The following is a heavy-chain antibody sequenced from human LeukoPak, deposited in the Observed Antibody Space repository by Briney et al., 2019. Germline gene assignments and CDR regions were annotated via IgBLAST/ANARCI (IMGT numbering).Heavy chain of an antibody. J-gene: IGHJ2*01. CDR2: IYYSGST. D-gene: IGHD6-13*01. CDR1: GGSISSYY. Sequence: SETLSLTCTVSGGSISSYYWSWIRQPPGKGLEWIGYIYYSGSTNFNPSLKSRVTISVDTSKNQFSLKLSSVTAADTAVYYCARGYFGYFDLWGRGTLVTVSS. CDR3: ARGYFGYFDL. V-gene: IGHV4-59*08.